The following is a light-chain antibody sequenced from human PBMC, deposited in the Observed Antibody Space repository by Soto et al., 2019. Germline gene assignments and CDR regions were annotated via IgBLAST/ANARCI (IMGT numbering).Light chain of an antibody. Sequence: QLTQSPSSLSASVGDRVTITCRASQGISSYLAWYQQDPGKAPKLLIYAASTLQSGVPSRFSGSGSGTDFTLTISSLQPEDFATYFCQHLNSYPRAFGQGTKVEIK. CDR3: QHLNSYPRA. CDR1: QGISSY. CDR2: AAS. V-gene: IGKV1-9*01. J-gene: IGKJ1*01.